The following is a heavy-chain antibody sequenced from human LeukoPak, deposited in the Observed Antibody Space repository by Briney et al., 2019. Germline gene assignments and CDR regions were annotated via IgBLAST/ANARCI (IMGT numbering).Heavy chain of an antibody. D-gene: IGHD5-18*01. CDR3: AGRPDTAIVPIFDY. Sequence: GASVKVSCKASGYTFTGYYLHWVRQAPGQGLEWMGWINPNSGGTNSAQKFQGRVTMTGDTSISTAYMELSRLSSDDTAIYYCAGRPDTAIVPIFDYWGQGTLVTVSS. CDR2: INPNSGGT. J-gene: IGHJ4*02. CDR1: GYTFTGYY. V-gene: IGHV1-2*02.